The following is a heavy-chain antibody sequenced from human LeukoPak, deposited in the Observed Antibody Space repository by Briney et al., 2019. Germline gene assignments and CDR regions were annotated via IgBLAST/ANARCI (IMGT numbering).Heavy chain of an antibody. Sequence: SQTLSLTCAVSGGSISSGGYSWSWIRQPPGKGLEWIGYIYHSGSTYYNPSLKSRVTISVDRSKNQFSLKLSSVTAADTAVYYCARGGGYSYGYVDYWGQGTLVTVSS. CDR1: GGSISSGGYS. V-gene: IGHV4-30-2*01. J-gene: IGHJ4*02. CDR2: IYHSGST. D-gene: IGHD5-18*01. CDR3: ARGGGYSYGYVDY.